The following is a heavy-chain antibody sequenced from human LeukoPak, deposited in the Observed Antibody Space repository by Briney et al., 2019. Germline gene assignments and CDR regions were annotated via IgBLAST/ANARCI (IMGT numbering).Heavy chain of an antibody. Sequence: GGSLRLSCAASGFTFSNYDMHWVRQAPGKGLEWVAFIRYDGSDKYYADSVKGLFTISRDNSKNTLYLQMNSLRTEDTAVYYCAKGDTSWGQGTLVTVSS. CDR1: GFTFSNYD. CDR3: AKGDTS. V-gene: IGHV3-30*02. J-gene: IGHJ5*02. CDR2: IRYDGSDK. D-gene: IGHD2-21*02.